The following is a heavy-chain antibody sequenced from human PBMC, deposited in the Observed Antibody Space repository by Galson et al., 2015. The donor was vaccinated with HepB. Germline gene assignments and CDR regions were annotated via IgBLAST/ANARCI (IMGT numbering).Heavy chain of an antibody. J-gene: IGHJ4*02. CDR1: GFSVSSYT. Sequence: SLRISCAASGFSVSSYTMHWVRQAPRTGLDWVAVLSYDGNNKYYADSAEGRVTISRDNSKNTLYLQMNSLRTEDTAVYYCAIPTNVDIVATIFAYDYYFEYCGQGSLVIVSS. CDR3: AIPTNVDIVATIFAYDYYFEY. V-gene: IGHV3-30*04. CDR2: LSYDGNNK. D-gene: IGHD5-12*01.